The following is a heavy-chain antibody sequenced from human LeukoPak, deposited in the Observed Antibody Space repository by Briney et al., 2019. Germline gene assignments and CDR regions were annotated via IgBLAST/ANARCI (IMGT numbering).Heavy chain of an antibody. V-gene: IGHV4-39*07. CDR3: ARGPEYYDSSGYYYVGYYDS. J-gene: IGHJ4*02. Sequence: SETLSLTCTVSGGSMSSSGYYWVWIRQPPGKGLEWIGSIYYSGTTYYNPSLKSRVTISVDTSKNQFSLKLSSVTAADMAVYYCARGPEYYDSSGYYYVGYYDSWGQGSLVTVSS. D-gene: IGHD3-22*01. CDR1: GGSMSSSGYY. CDR2: IYYSGTT.